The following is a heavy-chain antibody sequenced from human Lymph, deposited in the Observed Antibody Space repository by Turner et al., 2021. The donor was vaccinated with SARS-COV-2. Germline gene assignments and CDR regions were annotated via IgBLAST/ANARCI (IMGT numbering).Heavy chain of an antibody. CDR2: MNPNSGNT. Sequence: QVQLVQSGAEVKKPGASVKVSCKAPGYTFTSYDINWVRQATGQGLEWMGWMNPNSGNTGYAQKFQGRVTMTRNTSRSTAYMERSSLRSEDTAVYYCARGRYSGGGMDVWGQGTTVTVSS. D-gene: IGHD1-26*01. V-gene: IGHV1-8*02. CDR3: ARGRYSGGGMDV. J-gene: IGHJ6*02. CDR1: GYTFTSYD.